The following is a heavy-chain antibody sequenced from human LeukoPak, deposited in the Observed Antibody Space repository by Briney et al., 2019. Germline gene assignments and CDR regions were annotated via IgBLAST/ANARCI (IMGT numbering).Heavy chain of an antibody. CDR3: ATERVGRGSYYVTPPRSFDI. CDR2: IKIKTDGGTT. J-gene: IGHJ3*02. D-gene: IGHD1-26*01. CDR1: GFTFSSYG. Sequence: PGGSLRLSCAASGFTFSSYGMHWVRQPPGKGLEWVGRIKIKTDGGTTDYAAPVKGRFTISRDDSKDTLYLQMNSLKTEDTAVYYCATERVGRGSYYVTPPRSFDIWGQGTKVTVSS. V-gene: IGHV3-15*01.